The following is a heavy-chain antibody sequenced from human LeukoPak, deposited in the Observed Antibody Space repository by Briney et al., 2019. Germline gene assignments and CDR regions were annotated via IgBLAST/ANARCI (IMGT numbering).Heavy chain of an antibody. CDR1: GGSFSGYY. D-gene: IGHD2-15*01. CDR2: INHSGST. CDR3: ARGGCSGGSCPTNWFDP. Sequence: PSETLSLTCAVYGGSFSGYYWSWIRQPPEKGLEWIGEINHSGSTNYNPSLKSRVTISVDTSKNQFSLKLSSVTAADTAVYYCARGGCSGGSCPTNWFDPWGQGTLVTVSS. J-gene: IGHJ5*02. V-gene: IGHV4-34*01.